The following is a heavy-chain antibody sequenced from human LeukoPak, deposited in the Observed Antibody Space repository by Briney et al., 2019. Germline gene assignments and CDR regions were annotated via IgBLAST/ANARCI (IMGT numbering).Heavy chain of an antibody. CDR1: GFTFSSYA. CDR3: AKGGDPDYYYGMDV. V-gene: IGHV3-23*01. D-gene: IGHD4-17*01. Sequence: PGGSLRLSCAASGFTFSSYAMSWVRQAPGKGLEWVSAISGSGGSTYYADSVKGRFTISRDNSKNTLYLQMNSLRAEDTAVYYCAKGGDPDYYYGMDVWGQGTTVTVSS. J-gene: IGHJ6*02. CDR2: ISGSGGST.